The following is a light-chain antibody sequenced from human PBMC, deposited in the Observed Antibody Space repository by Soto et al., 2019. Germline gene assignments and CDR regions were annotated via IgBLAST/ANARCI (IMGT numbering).Light chain of an antibody. Sequence: DIQMTQSPSTLSASVGDRVTITCRASQNINSWLAWYQQKPGKAPKLLIYKASSLESGVPSRFSGSGSGTEFTLTISSLQPDDFATYYCQQYNSYSTLTFGGGTKVDIK. J-gene: IGKJ4*01. V-gene: IGKV1-5*03. CDR2: KAS. CDR3: QQYNSYSTLT. CDR1: QNINSW.